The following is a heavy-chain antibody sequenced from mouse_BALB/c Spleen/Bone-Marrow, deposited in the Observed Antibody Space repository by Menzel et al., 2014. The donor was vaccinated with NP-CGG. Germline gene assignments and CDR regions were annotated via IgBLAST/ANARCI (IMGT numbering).Heavy chain of an antibody. D-gene: IGHD1-2*01. V-gene: IGHV14-3*02. CDR1: GFNIKDTY. J-gene: IGHJ2*01. CDR2: IDPANGNT. CDR3: ARYYYGYYFDY. Sequence: VQLQQPGAELVKPGASVKLSCTASGFNIKDTYMHWVKQRPEQGLEWIGRIDPANGNTIYDPKFQGKATITADTSSNTAYLQLSSLTSEDTAVYYCARYYYGYYFDYWGQGTTLTVSS.